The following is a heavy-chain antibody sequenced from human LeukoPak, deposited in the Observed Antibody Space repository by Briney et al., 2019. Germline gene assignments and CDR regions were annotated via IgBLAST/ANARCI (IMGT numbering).Heavy chain of an antibody. Sequence: GGSLRLSCAASGFTFSTYAMSWVRQAPGRGLEWVSTISGSGASTYYADSMKGRFTISRDNAKNSLYLQMNSLRAEDTAVYYCARSEDYDILTGYAADFDYWGQGTLVTVSS. D-gene: IGHD3-9*01. CDR2: ISGSGAST. CDR1: GFTFSTYA. CDR3: ARSEDYDILTGYAADFDY. V-gene: IGHV3-23*01. J-gene: IGHJ4*02.